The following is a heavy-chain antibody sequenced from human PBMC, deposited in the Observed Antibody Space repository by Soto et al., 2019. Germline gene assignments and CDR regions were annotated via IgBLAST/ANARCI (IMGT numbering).Heavy chain of an antibody. D-gene: IGHD6-19*01. J-gene: IGHJ4*02. CDR1: GFTFSSYG. CDR3: AKDKLAVAVAAPYDY. Sequence: GGSLRLSCAASGFTFSSYGMHWVRQAPGKGLEWVAVISYDGSNKYYADSVKGRFTISRDNSKNTLYLQMNSLRAEDTAVYYCAKDKLAVAVAAPYDYWGQGTLVTVSS. CDR2: ISYDGSNK. V-gene: IGHV3-30*18.